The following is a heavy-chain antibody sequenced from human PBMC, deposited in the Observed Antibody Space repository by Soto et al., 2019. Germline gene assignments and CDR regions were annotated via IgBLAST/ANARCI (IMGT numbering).Heavy chain of an antibody. CDR2: IIPISGTA. V-gene: IGHV1-69*01. CDR1: GVTFSSYA. D-gene: IGHD2-2*01. J-gene: IGHJ6*02. Sequence: QVQLVQSGAEVKKPGSSVKVSCKASGVTFSSYAISWVRQAPGQGLEWMGGIIPISGTANYAQKFQGRVTITADESTSKAYMKLSSLRSEETAVYYCARSQGSSTSLEVYYYYYYGMDVWGQGTTVTVSS. CDR3: ARSQGSSTSLEVYYYYYYGMDV.